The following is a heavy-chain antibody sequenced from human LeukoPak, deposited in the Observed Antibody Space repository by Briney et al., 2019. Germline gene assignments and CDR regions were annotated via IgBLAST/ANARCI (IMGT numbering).Heavy chain of an antibody. V-gene: IGHV5-51*01. CDR2: IYPGDSDT. D-gene: IGHD6-13*01. J-gene: IGHJ4*02. CDR1: GYSFTSYW. CDR3: AIRIAAAGAYFDY. Sequence: GESLKISCKGSGYSFTSYWIGWVRQMPGKGLEWMGIIYPGDSDTRYSPSFQGQVTISADKSISTAYLQWSSLKASDTAMYYCAIRIAAAGAYFDYWGQGTLVTVSS.